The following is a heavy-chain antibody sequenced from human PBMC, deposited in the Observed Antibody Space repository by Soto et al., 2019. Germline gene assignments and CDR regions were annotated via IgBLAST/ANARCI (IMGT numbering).Heavy chain of an antibody. V-gene: IGHV3-21*01. Sequence: EVQLVESGGGLVKPGGSLRLSCAASGFTFSSYSMNWVRQAPGKGLEWVSSISSSSSYIYYADSLKGRFTISRDNAKNSLYLQMNSLRAEDTAVYYCASYCSGDNGGRFGDYWGQGTLVTVSS. CDR1: GFTFSSYS. CDR3: ASYCSGDNGGRFGDY. CDR2: ISSSSSYI. D-gene: IGHD2-15*01. J-gene: IGHJ4*02.